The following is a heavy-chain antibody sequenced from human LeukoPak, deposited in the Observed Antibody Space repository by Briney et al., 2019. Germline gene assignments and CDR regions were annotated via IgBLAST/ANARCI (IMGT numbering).Heavy chain of an antibody. CDR3: ARASHYYDSSGYYVDAFDI. CDR2: IYTSGST. J-gene: IGHJ3*02. D-gene: IGHD3-22*01. V-gene: IGHV4-61*02. CDR1: GGSISSGSYY. Sequence: SETLSLTFTVSGGSISSGSYYWSWIRQPAGKGLEWIGRIYTSGSTNYNPSLKSRVTISVDTSKNQFSLKLSSVTAADTAVYYCARASHYYDSSGYYVDAFDIWGQGTMVTVSS.